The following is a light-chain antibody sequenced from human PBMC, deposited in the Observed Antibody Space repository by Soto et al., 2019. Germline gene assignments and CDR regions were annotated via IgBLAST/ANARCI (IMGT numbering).Light chain of an antibody. Sequence: QSALTQPRSVSGSPGQSVTISCTGTSSDVGGYHSVSWFQQHPGKAPKLMIYDVTKRPSGVPDRFSGSKSGSTASLTISRLQAEDEADYYCCSYAGTYTHVFGTGTKVTVL. CDR1: SSDVGGYHS. CDR2: DVT. V-gene: IGLV2-11*01. CDR3: CSYAGTYTHV. J-gene: IGLJ1*01.